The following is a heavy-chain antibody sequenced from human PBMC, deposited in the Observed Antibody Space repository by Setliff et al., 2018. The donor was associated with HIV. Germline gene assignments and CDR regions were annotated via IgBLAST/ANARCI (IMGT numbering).Heavy chain of an antibody. V-gene: IGHV4-61*09. D-gene: IGHD2-15*01. Sequence: SETLSLTCTVSGGSSSSGGYYWSWIRQPAGKGLEWIGHIYTSGSTNYNPSLKSRVTISVDTSKNQFSLKLSSVTAADTAVYYCARASSRLNCSGGSCYSAPSVSYIWGQWTRVTVS. CDR3: ARASSRLNCSGGSCYSAPSVSYI. CDR1: GGSSSSGGYY. J-gene: IGHJ3*02. CDR2: IYTSGST.